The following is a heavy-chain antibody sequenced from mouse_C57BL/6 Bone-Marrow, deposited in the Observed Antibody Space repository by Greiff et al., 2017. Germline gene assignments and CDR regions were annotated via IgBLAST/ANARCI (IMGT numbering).Heavy chain of an antibody. V-gene: IGHV2-9-1*01. CDR3: ARKGNLRFYWYFDV. CDR2: IWTGGGT. D-gene: IGHD2-1*01. Sequence: VKLVESGPGLVAPSQSLSITCTVSGFSLTSYAISWVRQPPGKGLEWLGVIWTGGGTNYNSALKSRLSISKDNSKSQVFLKMNSLQTDDTARYYCARKGNLRFYWYFDVWGTGTTVTVSS. J-gene: IGHJ1*03. CDR1: GFSLTSYA.